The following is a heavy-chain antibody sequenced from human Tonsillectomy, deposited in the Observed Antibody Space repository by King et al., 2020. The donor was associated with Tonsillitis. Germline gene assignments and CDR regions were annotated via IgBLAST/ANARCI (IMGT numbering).Heavy chain of an antibody. Sequence: QLVQSGGGLVQPGGSLRLSCAASGFTFSSYAMSWVRQAPGKGLEWVSAISGGGSTDYADSVKGRFTISRDNSKNTLYLQMNSLRAEDTAVYYCANSPSGYDSIDYWGQGTLVTVSS. CDR1: GFTFSSYA. J-gene: IGHJ4*02. D-gene: IGHD5-12*01. V-gene: IGHV3-23*04. CDR2: ISGGGST. CDR3: ANSPSGYDSIDY.